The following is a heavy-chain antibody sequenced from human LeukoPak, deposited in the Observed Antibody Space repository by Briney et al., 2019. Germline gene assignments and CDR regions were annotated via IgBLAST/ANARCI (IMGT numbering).Heavy chain of an antibody. CDR3: ARDVSYGSGSYYNWFDP. CDR2: INHSGST. CDR1: GGSFSGYY. J-gene: IGHJ5*02. D-gene: IGHD3-10*01. V-gene: IGHV4-34*01. Sequence: SETLSLTCAVYGGSFSGYYWSWIRQPPGKGLEWIGEINHSGSTNYNPSLKSRVTISVDTSKNQFSLKLSSVTAADTAVYYCARDVSYGSGSYYNWFDPWGQGTLVTVSS.